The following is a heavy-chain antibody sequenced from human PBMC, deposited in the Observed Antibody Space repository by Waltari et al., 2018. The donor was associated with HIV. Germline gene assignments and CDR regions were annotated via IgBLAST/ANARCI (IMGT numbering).Heavy chain of an antibody. CDR2: IRSKADGGTT. D-gene: IGHD3-10*01. J-gene: IGHJ4*02. V-gene: IGHV3-15*01. CDR1: GVTFSNAW. CDR3: TTRGRGDY. Sequence: EVQLVESGGGLVKPGGYLRLSCAASGVTFSNAWMSWVRQAPGKGLGWVGRIRSKADGGTTDYAAPVKGRFTISRGDSKYTLYLQMNSLKTEDTAVYYCTTRGRGDYWGQGTLVTVSS.